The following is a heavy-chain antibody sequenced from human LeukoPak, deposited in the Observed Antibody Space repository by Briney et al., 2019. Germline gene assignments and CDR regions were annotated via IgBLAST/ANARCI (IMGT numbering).Heavy chain of an antibody. J-gene: IGHJ6*02. Sequence: GGSLRLSCAASGFTFSSYSMNWVRQAPGKGLEWVSSISSSSSYIYYADSVKGRFTISRDNAKNSLYLQMNSLRVEDTAVYYCARDGGIIRFGGQDVWGQGTTVTVS. CDR3: ARDGGIIRFGGQDV. CDR1: GFTFSSYS. CDR2: ISSSSSYI. V-gene: IGHV3-21*01. D-gene: IGHD3-16*01.